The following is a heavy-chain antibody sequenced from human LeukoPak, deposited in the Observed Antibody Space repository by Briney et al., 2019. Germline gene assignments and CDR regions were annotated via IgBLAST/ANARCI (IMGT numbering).Heavy chain of an antibody. CDR3: ARVVVAATPYFDY. J-gene: IGHJ4*02. Sequence: SETLSLTCAVSGGSNTSYYWSWIRQPPGKGLEWIGYIYYSGSTNYNPSLKSRVTISVDTSKNQFSLKLSSVTAADTAVYYCARVVVAATPYFDYWGQGTLVTVSS. D-gene: IGHD2-15*01. CDR2: IYYSGST. CDR1: GGSNTSYY. V-gene: IGHV4-59*01.